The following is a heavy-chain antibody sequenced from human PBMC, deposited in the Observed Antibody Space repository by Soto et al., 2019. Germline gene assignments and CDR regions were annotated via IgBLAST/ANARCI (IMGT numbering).Heavy chain of an antibody. CDR2: ISYDGSNK. CDR1: GFTFSSYA. J-gene: IGHJ3*02. CDR3: ARSLLGHDAFDI. D-gene: IGHD1-26*01. Sequence: PGGSLRLSCAASGFTFSSYAMHWVRQAPGKGLEWVAVISYDGSNKYYADSVKGRFTISRDNSKNTLYLQMNSLRAEDTAVYYCARSLLGHDAFDIWGQGTMVTVSS. V-gene: IGHV3-30-3*01.